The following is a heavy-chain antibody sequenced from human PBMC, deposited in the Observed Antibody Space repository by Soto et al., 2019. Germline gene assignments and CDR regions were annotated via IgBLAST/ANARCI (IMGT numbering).Heavy chain of an antibody. D-gene: IGHD3-3*01. J-gene: IGHJ3*01. V-gene: IGHV2-5*02. CDR2: IYWDDDK. CDR1: GFSLSTSGVG. Sequence: QITLQESGPTLVKPTQTLTLTCTFSGFSLSTSGVGVGWIRQPPGKALEWLALIYWDDDKRYSPSLKSRLTITKDTSKNQMVLTMTNMDPVDTATYYCAHRQDDFWSGSNIGAFDVWGQGTMVTVSS. CDR3: AHRQDDFWSGSNIGAFDV.